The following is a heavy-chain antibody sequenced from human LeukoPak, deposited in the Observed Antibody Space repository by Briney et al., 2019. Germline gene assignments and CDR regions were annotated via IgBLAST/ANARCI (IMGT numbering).Heavy chain of an antibody. CDR2: INQDGSVR. V-gene: IGHV3-7*01. Sequence: PGGSLRLSCAASGFTLSSYWMKWVRQAPGKGLEWVANINQDGSVRYYVDSVKGRFTISIDNAKNSVYLQMNSLRGEDTAVYYCLHKNYDYWGQGTLVTVSS. CDR1: GFTLSSYW. J-gene: IGHJ4*02. CDR3: LHKNYDY.